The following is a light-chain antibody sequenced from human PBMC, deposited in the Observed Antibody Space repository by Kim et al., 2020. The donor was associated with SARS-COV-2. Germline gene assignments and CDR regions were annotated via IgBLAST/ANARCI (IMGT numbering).Light chain of an antibody. CDR1: QSVSSN. CDR2: GAS. V-gene: IGKV3D-15*01. Sequence: SPGERATLSCRASQSVSSNLAWYQQKPGQAPRLLIYGASIRATGIPARFSGSESGTEFTLTISSLQSEDFAVYYCQQYNNWPPITFGQGTRLEIK. CDR3: QQYNNWPPIT. J-gene: IGKJ5*01.